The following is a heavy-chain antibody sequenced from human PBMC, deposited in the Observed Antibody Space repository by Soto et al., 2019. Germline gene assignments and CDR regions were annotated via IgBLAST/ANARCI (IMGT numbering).Heavy chain of an antibody. Sequence: QVQLVESGGGVVQHGRSLRLSCAASGFTFSSYAMHWVRQAPGKGLEWVAVISYDGSNKYYADSVKGRFTISRDNSKNTLYLQMNSLRAEDTAVYYCARDIEDIVVVVAASLDLDYWGQGTLVTVSS. J-gene: IGHJ4*02. CDR2: ISYDGSNK. CDR1: GFTFSSYA. D-gene: IGHD2-15*01. V-gene: IGHV3-30-3*01. CDR3: ARDIEDIVVVVAASLDLDY.